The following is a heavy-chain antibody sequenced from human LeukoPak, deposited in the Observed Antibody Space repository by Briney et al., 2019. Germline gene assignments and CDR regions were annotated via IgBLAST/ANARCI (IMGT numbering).Heavy chain of an antibody. CDR3: ARKGSLLWFGELFHHENYFDY. J-gene: IGHJ4*02. D-gene: IGHD3-10*01. CDR2: ISSSSSYI. CDR1: GFTFSSYG. Sequence: GRSLRLSCAASGFTFSSYGMHWVRQAPGKGLEWVSSISSSSSYIYYADSVKGRFTISRDNAKNSLYLQMNSLRAEDTAVYYCARKGSLLWFGELFHHENYFDYWGQGTLVTVSS. V-gene: IGHV3-21*01.